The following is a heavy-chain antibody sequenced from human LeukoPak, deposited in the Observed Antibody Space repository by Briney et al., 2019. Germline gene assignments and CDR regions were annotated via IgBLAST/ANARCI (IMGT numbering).Heavy chain of an antibody. D-gene: IGHD3-10*01. CDR3: TTHPESMVRGVEFDY. Sequence: GGSLRLSCAASGFTFSSYWMSWVRQAPGKGLEWVGRIKSKTDGGTTDYAAPVKGRFTISRDDSKNTLYLQMNSLKTEDTAVYYCTTHPESMVRGVEFDYWGQGTLVTVSS. J-gene: IGHJ4*02. CDR2: IKSKTDGGTT. V-gene: IGHV3-15*01. CDR1: GFTFSSYW.